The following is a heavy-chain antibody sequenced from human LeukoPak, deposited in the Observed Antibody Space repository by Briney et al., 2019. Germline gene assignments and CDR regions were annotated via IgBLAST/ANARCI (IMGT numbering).Heavy chain of an antibody. CDR3: ARDPHYYDSSGYPLYYFDY. J-gene: IGHJ4*02. CDR1: GFTFSSYT. CDR2: ISSSSRYI. Sequence: GGSLRLSCAASGFTFSSYTMNWDRQAPGKGLEWVSSISSSSRYIYYADSVKGRFTISRDNAKNSLYLQMNSLRAEDTAVYYCARDPHYYDSSGYPLYYFDYWGQGTLVTVSS. V-gene: IGHV3-21*01. D-gene: IGHD3-22*01.